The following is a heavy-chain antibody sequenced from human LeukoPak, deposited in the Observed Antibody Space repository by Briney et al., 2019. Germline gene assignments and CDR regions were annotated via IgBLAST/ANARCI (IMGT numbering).Heavy chain of an antibody. D-gene: IGHD1-14*01. CDR2: VYSRGSP. Sequence: SETLSLTCTVSGDSINNGSYYWTWIRQPAGKSLEWIGRVYSRGSPNYNSSLKSRVSISIDKSRNQVSLKMNSMTAADTAVYYCARGRNLRVYFDIWGQGTIVTVSS. V-gene: IGHV4-61*02. CDR1: GDSINNGSYY. J-gene: IGHJ3*02. CDR3: ARGRNLRVYFDI.